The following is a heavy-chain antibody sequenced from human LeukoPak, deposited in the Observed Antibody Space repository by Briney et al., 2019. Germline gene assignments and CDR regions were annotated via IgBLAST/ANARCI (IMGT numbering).Heavy chain of an antibody. J-gene: IGHJ5*02. V-gene: IGHV3-7*04. CDR3: AKGGTTELPSPIGRLDR. CDR2: GSYI. D-gene: IGHD2-2*02. Sequence: GSYIHYVHSFESRFTISRNNAKNSLYLQMNTLTAEDAALYYCAKGGTTELPSPIGRLDRWGQGTLVTVSS.